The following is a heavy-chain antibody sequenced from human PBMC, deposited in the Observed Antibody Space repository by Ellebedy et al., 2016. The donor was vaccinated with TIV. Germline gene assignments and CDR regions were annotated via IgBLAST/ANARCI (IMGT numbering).Heavy chain of an antibody. Sequence: ASVKVSCKASGYTFTANYVHWVRQAPGQGLEWMGWINPDSGVTNFAQKFQGRVTMTRDTSVNNAYMELSRLESADTAVYYCARVRRGSSGMDVWGQGTTVTVS. CDR3: ARVRRGSSGMDV. V-gene: IGHV1-2*02. CDR1: GYTFTANY. D-gene: IGHD6-13*01. CDR2: INPDSGVT. J-gene: IGHJ6*02.